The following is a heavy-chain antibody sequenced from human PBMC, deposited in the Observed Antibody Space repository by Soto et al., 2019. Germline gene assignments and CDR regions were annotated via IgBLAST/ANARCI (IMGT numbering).Heavy chain of an antibody. Sequence: GGSLRLSCAASGFTFSSYAMYWVRQAPGKGLEWVAVIYYDGSNKYYVDSVKGRFTISRDNSKNTLYLQMNSLRAEDTAVYYCARAYCSGGICYYYFDYWGQGTLVTVSS. CDR3: ARAYCSGGICYYYFDY. D-gene: IGHD2-15*01. CDR1: GFTFSSYA. CDR2: IYYDGSNK. J-gene: IGHJ4*02. V-gene: IGHV3-33*07.